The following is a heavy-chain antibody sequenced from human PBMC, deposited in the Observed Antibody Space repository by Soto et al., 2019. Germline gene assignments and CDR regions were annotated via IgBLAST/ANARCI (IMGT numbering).Heavy chain of an antibody. Sequence: SETLSLTCTVSGGSISSYYWSWIRQPPGKGLEWIGYIYYSGSTNYNPSLKSRVTISVDTSKNQFSLKLSSVTAADTAVYYCARSLVAGVQPYYFDYWGQGTLVTVSS. J-gene: IGHJ4*02. CDR1: GGSISSYY. CDR2: IYYSGST. V-gene: IGHV4-59*08. D-gene: IGHD2-15*01. CDR3: ARSLVAGVQPYYFDY.